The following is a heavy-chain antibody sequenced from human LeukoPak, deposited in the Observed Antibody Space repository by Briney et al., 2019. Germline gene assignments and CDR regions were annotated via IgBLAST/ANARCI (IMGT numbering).Heavy chain of an antibody. D-gene: IGHD2-21*01. Sequence: SQTLSLTCTVSGDSISSGSYYWSWIRQPAGKGLEWIGRIYTSGSTDYNPSLKSRVTISVDTSKNQFSLKLSSVTAADTAVYYCARDKTLAYCGGDCYPETWGQGALVAVSS. CDR1: GDSISSGSYY. CDR3: ARDKTLAYCGGDCYPET. CDR2: IYTSGST. V-gene: IGHV4-61*02. J-gene: IGHJ5*02.